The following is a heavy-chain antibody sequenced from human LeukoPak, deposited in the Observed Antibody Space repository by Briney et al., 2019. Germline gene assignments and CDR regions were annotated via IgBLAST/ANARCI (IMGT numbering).Heavy chain of an antibody. CDR1: GYTFTVYH. V-gene: IGHV1-2*06. Sequence: ASVKVSCKASGYTFTVYHMHWVRQAPGQGLEWMGRINPNSGNTNFAQKFQGRVTMTRDTSISTAYMELSRLRSEDTAVYYCAREVAAIGNWFDPWGQGTLVTVSS. CDR3: AREVAAIGNWFDP. CDR2: INPNSGNT. J-gene: IGHJ5*02. D-gene: IGHD2-15*01.